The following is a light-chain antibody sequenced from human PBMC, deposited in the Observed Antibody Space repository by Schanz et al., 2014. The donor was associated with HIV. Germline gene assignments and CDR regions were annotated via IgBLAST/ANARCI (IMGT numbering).Light chain of an antibody. CDR2: EDS. Sequence: QSALTQPASVSGSPGQSITISCTGTSSDVGGYNYVSWYQQHPGKAPKLIIYEDSKRSSGISHRFSGSKSGNTASLTIVGLQPEDEADYSCCSYAGSSSPVVFGGGTKLTVL. CDR3: CSYAGSSSPVV. V-gene: IGLV2-23*01. CDR1: SSDVGGYNY. J-gene: IGLJ2*01.